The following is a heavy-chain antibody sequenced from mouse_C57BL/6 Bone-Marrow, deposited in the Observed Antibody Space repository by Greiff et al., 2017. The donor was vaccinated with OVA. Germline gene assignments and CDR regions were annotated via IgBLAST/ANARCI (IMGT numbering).Heavy chain of an antibody. CDR2: IYPRSGNT. Sequence: QVQLQQSGAELVRPGASVKLSCKASGYTFTSYGISWVKQSTGQGLEWIGEIYPRSGNTYYNEKFKGKATLTADKSSSTAYMKLRSLASEDSAVYFCASFEYGSSPMDYWGQGTTVTVAS. CDR1: GYTFTSYG. CDR3: ASFEYGSSPMDY. V-gene: IGHV1-81*01. J-gene: IGHJ4*01. D-gene: IGHD1-1*01.